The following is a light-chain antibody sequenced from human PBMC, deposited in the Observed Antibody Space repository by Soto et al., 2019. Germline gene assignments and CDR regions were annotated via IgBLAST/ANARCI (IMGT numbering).Light chain of an antibody. CDR2: GAS. V-gene: IGKV3-15*01. CDR1: QSVSSN. CDR3: QHYNTWPWT. J-gene: IGKJ1*01. Sequence: EIVMTQSPATLSVSPGERSTLSCMASQSVSSNLAWYQQKLGQAPRVLIYGASTRATGIPARFSGSGSETEFIPTISSLQSEDSATYYCQHYNTWPWTFGQGTKVDI.